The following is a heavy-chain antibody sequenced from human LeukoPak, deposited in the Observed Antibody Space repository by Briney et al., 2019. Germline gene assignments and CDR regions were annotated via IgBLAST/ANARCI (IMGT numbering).Heavy chain of an antibody. CDR1: GFTFTGYY. CDR3: ARARLTYRSGGSCYSGSYMDV. D-gene: IGHD2-15*01. J-gene: IGHJ6*03. Sequence: ASVKVSCKASGFTFTGYYMHWVRQAPGQGLEWMGWINPNSGGTNYAQKFQGRVTMTRDTSISTAYMELSRLRSDDTAVYYCARARLTYRSGGSCYSGSYMDVWGKGTTVTVSS. V-gene: IGHV1-2*02. CDR2: INPNSGGT.